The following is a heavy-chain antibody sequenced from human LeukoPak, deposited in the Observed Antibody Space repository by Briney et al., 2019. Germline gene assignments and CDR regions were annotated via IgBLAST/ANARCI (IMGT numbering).Heavy chain of an antibody. V-gene: IGHV3-53*05. CDR1: GFSVSSHY. J-gene: IGHJ6*02. CDR3: ARDTYYYGMDV. CDR2: IYSGGTT. Sequence: PGGSLRLSCAASGFSVSSHYMSWVRQAPGKGLEWVSVIYSGGTTNYADSVKGRFTISRDNSKNTLYLQMGSLRAEDTAVYYCARDTYYYGMDVWGQGTTVTVSS.